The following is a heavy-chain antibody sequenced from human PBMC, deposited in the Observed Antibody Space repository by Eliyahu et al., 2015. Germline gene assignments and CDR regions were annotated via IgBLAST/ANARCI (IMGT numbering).Heavy chain of an antibody. Sequence: EVQLVESGGGLVKPGGSLXLSXXASGFSFSDAWMTWVRQAPGKGLEWVGRVKTKTDGGTTTYAAPVEGRFTISRDDSRNTLYLQMDSLQTEDTAVYYCTTDEWVWGQGTMVTVSS. D-gene: IGHD2-8*01. J-gene: IGHJ3*01. CDR3: TTDEWV. CDR1: GFSFSDAW. V-gene: IGHV3-15*01. CDR2: VKTKTDGGTT.